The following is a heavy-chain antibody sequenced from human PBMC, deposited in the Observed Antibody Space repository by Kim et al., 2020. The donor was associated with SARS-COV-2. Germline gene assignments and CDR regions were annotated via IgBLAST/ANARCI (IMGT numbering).Heavy chain of an antibody. D-gene: IGHD3-10*01. CDR3: ASLDSAQVPGVI. Sequence: YADSVKGRFTMSRDNGKNSLYLEMSSLRAEDTAIYYCASLDSAQVPGVIWGQVTLVTVSS. J-gene: IGHJ4*02. V-gene: IGHV3-7*03.